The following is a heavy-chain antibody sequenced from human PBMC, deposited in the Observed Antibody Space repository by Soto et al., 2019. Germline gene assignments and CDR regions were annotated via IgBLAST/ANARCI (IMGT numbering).Heavy chain of an antibody. D-gene: IGHD6-6*01. Sequence: QVQLQQWGAGLLKPSETLSLTCAVYCGSFRGYYWSWIRQPPGKGLEWIGEINHSGSTNYNPSLKSRVTMSVDTSKNQFSLKLISVTAADTAVYYCARTSKFDCWGQGPLVTVSS. J-gene: IGHJ4*02. CDR2: INHSGST. CDR1: CGSFRGYY. CDR3: ARTSKFDC. V-gene: IGHV4-34*01.